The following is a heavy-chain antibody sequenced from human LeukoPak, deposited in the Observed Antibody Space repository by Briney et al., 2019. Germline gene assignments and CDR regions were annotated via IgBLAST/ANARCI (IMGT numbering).Heavy chain of an antibody. CDR2: IIPIFGTA. CDR1: GGTFSSYA. V-gene: IGHV1-69*05. D-gene: IGHD3-22*01. J-gene: IGHJ4*02. CDR3: ARGQNYYNSRIVVDS. Sequence: SVKVSCKASGGTFSSYAISWVRQAPGQGLEWMGGIIPIFGTANYAQKLQGRVTMTTDTSTSTAYMELRSLRSDDTAVYYCARGQNYYNSRIVVDSWGQGTLVTVSS.